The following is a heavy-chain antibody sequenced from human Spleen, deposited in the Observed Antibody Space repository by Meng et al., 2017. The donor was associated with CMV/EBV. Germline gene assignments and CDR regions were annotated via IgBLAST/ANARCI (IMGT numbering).Heavy chain of an antibody. CDR3: ARHYAPYYYDSSGYPKSPQLDDAFDI. CDR1: GYTFTSYW. D-gene: IGHD3-22*01. J-gene: IGHJ3*02. CDR2: IYPGDSDT. V-gene: IGHV5-51*01. Sequence: GESLKISCKGSGYTFTSYWIGWVRQMPGKGLEWMGNIYPGDSDTRYSPSFQGQVTMSADKSIITAYLQWSRLKASDTAVYYCARHYAPYYYDSSGYPKSPQLDDAFDIWGQGTMVTVSS.